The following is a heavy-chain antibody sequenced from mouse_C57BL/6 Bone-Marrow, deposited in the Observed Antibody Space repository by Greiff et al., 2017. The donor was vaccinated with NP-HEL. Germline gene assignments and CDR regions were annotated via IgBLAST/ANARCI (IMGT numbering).Heavy chain of an antibody. CDR3: ARNYYGSSSYFY. Sequence: EVHLVESGPGLVKPSQSLSLTCSVTGYSITSGYYWNWIRQFPGNKLEWMGYISYDGSNNYNPSLKNRISITRDTSKNQFFLKFNSVTTEDTATYYCARNYYGSSSYFYWGQGTTLTVSS. CDR1: GYSITSGYY. J-gene: IGHJ2*01. CDR2: ISYDGSN. V-gene: IGHV3-6*01. D-gene: IGHD1-1*01.